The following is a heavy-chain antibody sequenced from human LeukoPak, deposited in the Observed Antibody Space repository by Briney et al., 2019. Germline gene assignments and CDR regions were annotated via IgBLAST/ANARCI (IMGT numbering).Heavy chain of an antibody. Sequence: SGGSLRLSCAASGFTFSSYEMNWVRQAPGKGLEWVSYISSSGSTIYYADSVKGRFTISRDNAKNSLYLQMNSLRAEDTAVYYCARGELFTPDYWGQGTLVTVSS. J-gene: IGHJ4*02. D-gene: IGHD3-10*01. CDR2: ISSSGSTI. CDR1: GFTFSSYE. CDR3: ARGELFTPDY. V-gene: IGHV3-48*03.